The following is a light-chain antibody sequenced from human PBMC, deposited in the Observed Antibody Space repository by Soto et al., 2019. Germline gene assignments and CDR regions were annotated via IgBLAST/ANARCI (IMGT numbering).Light chain of an antibody. J-gene: IGKJ3*01. V-gene: IGKV1-33*01. CDR2: DAS. CDR3: QQYDNLPFT. Sequence: DIQMTQSPSSLSASVGDRVTITCQASQDISNYLNWYQQKPGKAPKLLTYDASNLETGVPSRFSGSVSGTDFTFTISSLQPEDIATYYCQQYDNLPFTFGPGTKVDIK. CDR1: QDISNY.